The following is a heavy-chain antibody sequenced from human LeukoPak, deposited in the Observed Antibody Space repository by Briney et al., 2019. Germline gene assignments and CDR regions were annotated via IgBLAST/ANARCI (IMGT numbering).Heavy chain of an antibody. J-gene: IGHJ1*01. CDR3: ARVTIAAANI. CDR2: INHSGST. Sequence: SETLSLTCGVYGGSFSGPYWSWIRQPPGKGLEWIGEINHSGSTNYNPSLKSRVTISVDTSKHQFSLRLSSVTAADTAVYYCARVTIAAANIWGQGTLVTVSS. V-gene: IGHV4-34*01. CDR1: GGSFSGPY. D-gene: IGHD6-25*01.